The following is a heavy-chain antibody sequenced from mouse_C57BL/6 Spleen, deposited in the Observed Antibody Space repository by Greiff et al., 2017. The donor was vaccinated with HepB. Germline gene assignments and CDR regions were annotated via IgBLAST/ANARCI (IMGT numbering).Heavy chain of an antibody. CDR1: GFNIKDYY. J-gene: IGHJ3*01. CDR2: IDPEDGET. V-gene: IGHV14-2*01. CDR3: ARGTGSSGYWFAY. Sequence: VQLKESGAELVKPGASVKLSCTASGFNIKDYYMHWVKQRTEQGLEWIGSIDPEDGETKYAPKFQGKATITADTSSNTAYLQISSLTSEDTAVYYCARGTGSSGYWFAYWGQGTLVTVSA. D-gene: IGHD3-2*02.